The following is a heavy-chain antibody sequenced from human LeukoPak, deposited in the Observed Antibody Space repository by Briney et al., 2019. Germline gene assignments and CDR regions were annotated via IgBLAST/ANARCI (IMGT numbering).Heavy chain of an antibody. J-gene: IGHJ4*01. CDR3: ARNDYFRFDY. CDR1: GFIFSDYW. CDR2: IKHDGSDK. D-gene: IGHD3-16*01. V-gene: IGHV3-7*01. Sequence: PGGSLRLSCGASGFIFSDYWMTWVRQAPGKGLEWVANIKHDGSDKYYLDPAKGRFTISGDNAKNSLYLQMNSLRDEDTAVYYCARNDYFRFDYWGHGTLVAVSS.